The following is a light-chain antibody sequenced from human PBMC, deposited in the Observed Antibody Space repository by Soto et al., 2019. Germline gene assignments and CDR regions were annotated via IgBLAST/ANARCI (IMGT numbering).Light chain of an antibody. Sequence: QPVLTQPPSVSGAPGQRVTISCTGSSSNIGTGYDVHWYQQLPGTAPKLLIFRNSNRPSGVPDRFSGSKSGTSASLAITGLQAEDEADYYCQSYDSSLSGSVVFGGGTKLTVL. CDR2: RNS. V-gene: IGLV1-40*01. CDR3: QSYDSSLSGSVV. CDR1: SSNIGTGYD. J-gene: IGLJ2*01.